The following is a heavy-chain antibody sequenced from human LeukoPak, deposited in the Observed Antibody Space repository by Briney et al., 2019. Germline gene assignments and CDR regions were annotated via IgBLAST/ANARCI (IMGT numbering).Heavy chain of an antibody. Sequence: ASVKVSCKASGYTFTSYDINWVRQATGQGLEWMGWMNPNSGNTGYAQKFQGRVTMTRNTSISTAYMELSSLRSEDTAVYYCARNFGSGGTYYYYGMDVWGQGTTVTVSS. CDR2: MNPNSGNT. CDR3: ARNFGSGGTYYYYGMDV. J-gene: IGHJ6*02. V-gene: IGHV1-8*01. D-gene: IGHD2-15*01. CDR1: GYTFTSYD.